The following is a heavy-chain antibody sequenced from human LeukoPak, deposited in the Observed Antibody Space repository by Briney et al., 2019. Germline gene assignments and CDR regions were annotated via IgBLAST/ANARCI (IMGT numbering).Heavy chain of an antibody. J-gene: IGHJ4*02. Sequence: SETPSFTCTVSGGSISSDYWQWIRQPPGKGLEWVGYIYNSGNNHYNSSLKSRVTISIDTSKNQFSLKLASVTAADTAVYYCATRGYWGQGTLVAVSS. CDR3: ATRGY. D-gene: IGHD3-10*01. V-gene: IGHV4-59*08. CDR1: GGSISSDY. CDR2: IYNSGNN.